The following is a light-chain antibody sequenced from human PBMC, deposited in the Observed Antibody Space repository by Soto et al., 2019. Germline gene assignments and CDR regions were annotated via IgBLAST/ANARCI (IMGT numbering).Light chain of an antibody. CDR3: QQYNSYWT. CDR1: QSISSW. CDR2: KAS. J-gene: IGKJ1*01. Sequence: DIQMTQSPSTLSASVGDRVTITCRARQSISSWLAWYQQKPGKAPKLLIYKASSLESGVPSRFSGSGSGTEFTLTISSRQPEDFATYYCQQYNSYWTFGQGTKVEIK. V-gene: IGKV1-5*03.